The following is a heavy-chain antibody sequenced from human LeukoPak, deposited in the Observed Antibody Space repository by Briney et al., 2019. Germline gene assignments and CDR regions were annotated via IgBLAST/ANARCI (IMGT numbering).Heavy chain of an antibody. J-gene: IGHJ4*02. CDR2: ISSSSSTI. CDR1: GFTFSTYN. Sequence: GGSLRLSCAASGFTFSTYNMNWVRQAPGKGLEWVSYISSSSSTIYYADSVRGRFTISRDNAKNSLYLQMNSLRAEDTAVYYCARGGWEFDYWGQGTLVTVSS. V-gene: IGHV3-48*04. CDR3: ARGGWEFDY. D-gene: IGHD1-26*01.